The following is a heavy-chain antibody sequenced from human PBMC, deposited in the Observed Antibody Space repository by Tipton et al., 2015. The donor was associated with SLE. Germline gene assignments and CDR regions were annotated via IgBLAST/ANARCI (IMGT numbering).Heavy chain of an antibody. D-gene: IGHD4/OR15-4a*01. CDR3: ARDGLWWGRWFDP. J-gene: IGHJ5*02. CDR2: IYYSGST. Sequence: TLSLTCTVSGGSISSGDYYWSWIRQPPGKGLEWIGYIYYSGSTYYNPSLKSRITISLDTSKNQFSLKLSSVTAADTAVYYCARDGLWWGRWFDPWGQGALVTVSS. CDR1: GGSISSGDYY. V-gene: IGHV4-30-4*08.